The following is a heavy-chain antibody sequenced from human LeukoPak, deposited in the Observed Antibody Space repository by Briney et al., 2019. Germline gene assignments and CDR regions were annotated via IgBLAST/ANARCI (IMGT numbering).Heavy chain of an antibody. CDR1: GGSISSYY. J-gene: IGHJ6*03. Sequence: SETLSLTCTVSGGSISSYYWSWIRQPAGKGLEWIGRIYTSGSTNYNPSLKSRVIMSVDTSKNQFSLKLSSVTAADTAVYYCARGAVVVVAATQAYYYYMDVWGKGTTVTISS. CDR2: IYTSGST. CDR3: ARGAVVVVAATQAYYYYMDV. V-gene: IGHV4-4*07. D-gene: IGHD2-15*01.